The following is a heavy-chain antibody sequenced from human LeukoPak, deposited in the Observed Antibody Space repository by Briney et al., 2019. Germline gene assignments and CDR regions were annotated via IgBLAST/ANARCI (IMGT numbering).Heavy chain of an antibody. Sequence: SVKVSCKASGGTFSSYAISWVRQAPGQGLEWMGRIIPILGIANYAQKFQGGVTITADKSTSTAYMELSSLRSEDTAVYYCARDLHHWWEQQPYNWFDPWAREPWSPSPQ. V-gene: IGHV1-69*04. J-gene: IGHJ5*02. CDR2: IIPILGIA. D-gene: IGHD1-26*01. CDR1: GGTFSSYA. CDR3: ARDLHHWWEQQPYNWFDP.